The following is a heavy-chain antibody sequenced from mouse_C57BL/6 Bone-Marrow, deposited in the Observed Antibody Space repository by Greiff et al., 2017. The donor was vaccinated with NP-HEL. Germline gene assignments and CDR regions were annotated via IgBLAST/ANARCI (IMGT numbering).Heavy chain of an antibody. V-gene: IGHV10-1*01. Sequence: EVKLVESGGGLVQPKGSLKLSCAASGFSFNTYAMNWVRQAPGKGLEWVARIRSKSNNYATYYADSVKDRFTISRDDSESMLYLQMNNLKTEDTAMYYCVRLRSYYAMDYWGQGTSVTVSS. CDR3: VRLRSYYAMDY. CDR1: GFSFNTYA. J-gene: IGHJ4*01. CDR2: IRSKSNNYAT.